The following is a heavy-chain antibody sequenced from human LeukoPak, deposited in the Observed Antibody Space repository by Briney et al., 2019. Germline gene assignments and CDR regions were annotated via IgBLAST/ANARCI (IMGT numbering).Heavy chain of an antibody. V-gene: IGHV4-4*07. D-gene: IGHD4-11*01. J-gene: IGHJ6*02. Sequence: PSETLSLTCTVSGGSISSYYWSWIRQPAGKGLEWIGRIYTSGSTNYNPSLKSRVTMSVDTSKNQFSLKLSSVTAADTAVYYCARESDYSSDYYGMDVWGQGTTVTVSS. CDR3: ARESDYSSDYYGMDV. CDR2: IYTSGST. CDR1: GGSISSYY.